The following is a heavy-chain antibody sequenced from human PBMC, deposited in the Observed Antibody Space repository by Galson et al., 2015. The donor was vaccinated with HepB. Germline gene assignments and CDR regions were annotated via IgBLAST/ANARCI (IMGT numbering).Heavy chain of an antibody. CDR1: GFTFSSYG. D-gene: IGHD3-10*01. V-gene: IGHV3-33*08. Sequence: SLRLSCAASGFTFSSYGMHWVRQAPGKGLEWVAVRWYDGSNKYYADSVKGRFTISRDNSKNTLYLQMNSLRAEDTAVYYCARVPAETYYYGSGRLPVGFFDIWGQGTMVTVSS. CDR2: RWYDGSNK. J-gene: IGHJ3*02. CDR3: ARVPAETYYYGSGRLPVGFFDI.